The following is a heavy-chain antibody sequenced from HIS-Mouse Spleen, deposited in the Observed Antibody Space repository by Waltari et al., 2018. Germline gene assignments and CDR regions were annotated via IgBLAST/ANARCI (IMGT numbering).Heavy chain of an antibody. J-gene: IGHJ2*01. CDR3: AREIPYSSSWYDWYFDL. V-gene: IGHV4-39*07. Sequence: QLQLQESGPGLVKPSATLSLTCTVSGGSISSSSSYRAWILQPPGKGLEWIGSIYYSGSTYYNPSLKSRVTISVDTSKNQFSLKLSSVTAADTAVYYCAREIPYSSSWYDWYFDLWGRGTLVTVSS. CDR2: IYYSGST. CDR1: GGSISSSSSY. D-gene: IGHD6-13*01.